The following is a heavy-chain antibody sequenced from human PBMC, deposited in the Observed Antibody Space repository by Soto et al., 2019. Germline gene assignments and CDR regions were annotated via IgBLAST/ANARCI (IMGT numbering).Heavy chain of an antibody. J-gene: IGHJ4*02. Sequence: EEQLVESGGGLVKPGGSLRLSCAASGFTFSSYSMNWVRQAPGKGLEWVSSISSSSSYIYYADSVKGRFIIFRDNAKNSLDLQMNRLRAEDTAVYYWARSLYSSCYYYGAPPDYWGQGTLVTVFS. CDR1: GFTFSSYS. CDR3: ARSLYSSCYYYGAPPDY. CDR2: ISSSSSYI. V-gene: IGHV3-21*01. D-gene: IGHD3-22*01.